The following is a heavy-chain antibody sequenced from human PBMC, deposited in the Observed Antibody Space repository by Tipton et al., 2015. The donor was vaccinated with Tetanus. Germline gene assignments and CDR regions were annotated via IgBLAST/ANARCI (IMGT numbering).Heavy chain of an antibody. CDR3: ARLGSFGSFYSGMDV. CDR1: GYTFTSYW. CDR2: LYPGDSDT. Sequence: QSGAEVKKPGESLKISCKGSGYTFTSYWIGWVRQMPGQGLEWMGILYPGDSDTRYSPSFQGQVTISAGKSISTAYLQWSSLKASDTAMYYCARLGSFGSFYSGMDVWGQGTTVTVSS. D-gene: IGHD3-10*01. J-gene: IGHJ6*02. V-gene: IGHV5-51*03.